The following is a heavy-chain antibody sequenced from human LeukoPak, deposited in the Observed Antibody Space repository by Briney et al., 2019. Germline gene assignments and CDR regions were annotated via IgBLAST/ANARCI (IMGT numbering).Heavy chain of an antibody. V-gene: IGHV1-8*01. J-gene: IGHJ4*02. CDR3: ARDGTYYYGSGSYYNLPFDY. CDR2: MNPNSGNT. D-gene: IGHD3-10*01. Sequence: ASVKVSCKASGYTFTSYDINWVRQATGQGLEWMGWMNPNSGNTGYAQKFQGRVTMTTDTSTSTAYMELRSLRSDDTAVYYCARDGTYYYGSGSYYNLPFDYWGQGTLVTVSS. CDR1: GYTFTSYD.